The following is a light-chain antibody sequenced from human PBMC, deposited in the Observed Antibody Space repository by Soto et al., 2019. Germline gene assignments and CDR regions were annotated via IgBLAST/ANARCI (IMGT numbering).Light chain of an antibody. Sequence: EIVMTQSPPTLSVSPGERITLSCRASQSVSSKLAWYQHRPGQAPRLLIYGAFTRATGVPARFSGGGSGTEFTLTITSLQPEDFAVYYCQQYHTWPPLTFGGGTKVEIK. CDR2: GAF. CDR1: QSVSSK. CDR3: QQYHTWPPLT. V-gene: IGKV3-15*01. J-gene: IGKJ4*01.